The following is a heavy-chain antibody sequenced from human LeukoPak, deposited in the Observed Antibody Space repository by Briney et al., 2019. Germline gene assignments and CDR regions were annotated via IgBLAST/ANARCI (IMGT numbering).Heavy chain of an antibody. D-gene: IGHD3-22*01. J-gene: IGHJ3*01. CDR3: AKELRVTMIAVVIEAFDL. V-gene: IGHV3-23*01. CDR1: GITFSSYA. CDR2: ITVSGNT. Sequence: GGSLRLSCAASGITFSSYAMNWVRQAPGKGLEWVSGITVSGNTYYAESVKGRFTISRDNSKNTLYSQMNSLRAEDTAVYYCAKELRVTMIAVVIEAFDLWGQGTMVTVSS.